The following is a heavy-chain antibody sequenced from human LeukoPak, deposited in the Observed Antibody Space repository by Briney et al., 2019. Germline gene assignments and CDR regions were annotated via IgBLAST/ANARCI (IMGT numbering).Heavy chain of an antibody. V-gene: IGHV4-59*08. CDR1: GGSISSYY. CDR3: AAGGRYDFWSGYSNYFDY. D-gene: IGHD3-3*01. J-gene: IGHJ4*02. Sequence: TSETLSLTCTVSGGSISSYYWSWIRQPPGKGLEWIGYIYYSGSTNYNPSLKSRVTISVDTSKNQLSLKLSSVTAADTAVYYCAAGGRYDFWSGYSNYFDYWGQGTLVTVSS. CDR2: IYYSGST.